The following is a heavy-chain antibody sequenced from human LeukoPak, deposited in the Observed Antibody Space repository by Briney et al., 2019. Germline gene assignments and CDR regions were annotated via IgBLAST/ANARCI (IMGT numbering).Heavy chain of an antibody. CDR1: GGSISSYY. D-gene: IGHD3-10*01. Sequence: SETLSLTCTVSGGSISSYYWSWIRQPPGKGLEWIGYIYYSGSTNYNPSLKSRVTISVDTSKNQFSLKLSSVTAADTAVYYCARVIGPLTWFGERNDAFDIWGQGTMVTVSS. V-gene: IGHV4-59*01. CDR2: IYYSGST. CDR3: ARVIGPLTWFGERNDAFDI. J-gene: IGHJ3*02.